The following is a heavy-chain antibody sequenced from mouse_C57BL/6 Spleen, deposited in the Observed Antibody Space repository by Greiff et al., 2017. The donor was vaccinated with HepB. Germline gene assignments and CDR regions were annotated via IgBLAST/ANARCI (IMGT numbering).Heavy chain of an antibody. CDR3: ARYLYYSNAYYAMDY. V-gene: IGHV7-3*01. Sequence: EVKLVESGGGLVQPGGSLSLSCAASGFTFTDYYMSWVRQPPGKALEWLGFIRNKANGYTTEYSASVKGRFTISRDNSQSILYLQMNALRAEDSATYYCARYLYYSNAYYAMDYWGQGTSVTVSS. CDR1: GFTFTDYY. D-gene: IGHD2-5*01. J-gene: IGHJ4*01. CDR2: IRNKANGYTT.